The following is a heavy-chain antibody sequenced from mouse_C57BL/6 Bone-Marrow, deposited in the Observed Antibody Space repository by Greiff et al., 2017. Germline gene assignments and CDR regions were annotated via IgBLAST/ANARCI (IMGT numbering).Heavy chain of an antibody. CDR1: GYTFTSYW. J-gene: IGHJ3*01. CDR2: IYPGNSDT. V-gene: IGHV1-5*01. D-gene: IGHD2-4*01. CDR3: LIYCDCDWFAY. Sequence: EVQLQQSGTVLARPGASVKMSCKTSGYTFTSYWMHWVKQRPGQGLEWIGAIYPGNSDTSYNQKFKGKAKLTAVTSASTAYMELSSLTNEDSAVYSCLIYCDCDWFAYWGQGTLVTVSA.